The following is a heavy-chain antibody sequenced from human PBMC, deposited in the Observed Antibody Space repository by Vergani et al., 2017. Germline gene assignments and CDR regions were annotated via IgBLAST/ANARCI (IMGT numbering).Heavy chain of an antibody. CDR2: INTGNGNT. Sequence: QVQLVQSGAEVKKPGASVKVSCKASGYTFTSYAMHWVRQAPGQRLEWMGWINTGNGNTKYSQNFQGRVTITRDTSASTAYMELSSLRSEDTAVYYCARFRGVVMVTRSYFYGMDVWGQGTTVTVSS. CDR3: ARFRGVVMVTRSYFYGMDV. CDR1: GYTFTSYA. D-gene: IGHD5-24*01. J-gene: IGHJ6*02. V-gene: IGHV1-3*04.